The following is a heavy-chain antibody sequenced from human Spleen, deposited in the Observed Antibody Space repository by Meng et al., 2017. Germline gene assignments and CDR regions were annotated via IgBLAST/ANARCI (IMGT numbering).Heavy chain of an antibody. CDR2: TYYRSKWYN. CDR3: ARGNSGYLDH. V-gene: IGHV6-1*01. D-gene: IGHD3-9*01. CDR1: GDSVSSNIAA. Sequence: QVQLRQSGPGLVKPSQTLPLACAISGDSVSSNIAAWNWVRQSPSRGLEWLGRTYYRSKWYNDYAVSVKSRITINPDTSKNQFSLQLISVTPEDAAIYFCARGNSGYLDHWGQGILVTVS. J-gene: IGHJ4*02.